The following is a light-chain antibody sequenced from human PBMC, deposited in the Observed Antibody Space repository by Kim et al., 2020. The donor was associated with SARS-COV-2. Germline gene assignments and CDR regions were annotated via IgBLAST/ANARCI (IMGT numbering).Light chain of an antibody. CDR2: AAS. CDR3: QSYNNTPFT. CDR1: QAISNY. J-gene: IGKJ4*01. V-gene: IGKV1-27*01. Sequence: ASVGDRVTITCRESQAISNYFAWYRQKPGKVPNLLIYAASTLQSGVPSRFSGSGFGADFTLTISSLQPEDVATYYCQSYNNTPFTFGGGTKVDIK.